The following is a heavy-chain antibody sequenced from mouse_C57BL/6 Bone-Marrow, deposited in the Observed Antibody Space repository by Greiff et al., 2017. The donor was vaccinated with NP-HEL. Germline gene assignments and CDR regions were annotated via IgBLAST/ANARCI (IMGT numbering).Heavy chain of an antibody. J-gene: IGHJ1*03. V-gene: IGHV1-53*01. CDR1: GYTFTSYW. Sequence: QVQLQQSGTELVKPGASVKLSCKASGYTFTSYWMHWVKQRPGQGLEWIGNINPSNGGTNYNEKFKSKATLTVAKSSSTAYMQLRILASEDSAVYYCAKDTAVVALRWYFDGWGTGATVTVSS. CDR3: AKDTAVVALRWYFDG. CDR2: INPSNGGT. D-gene: IGHD1-1*01.